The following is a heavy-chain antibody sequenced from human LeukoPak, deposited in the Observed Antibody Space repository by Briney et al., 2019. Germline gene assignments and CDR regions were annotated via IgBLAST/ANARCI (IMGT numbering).Heavy chain of an antibody. Sequence: GESLKISCKGSGYSFTSYWIGWVRQMPGKGLEWMGIIYPGDSDTRYSPSFQGQVTISADKSISTAYLQWSSLKASDTAMYYCARARPKNYYGSGSYSYFDYWCQGTLVTVSS. CDR1: GYSFTSYW. D-gene: IGHD3-10*01. V-gene: IGHV5-51*01. CDR3: ARARPKNYYGSGSYSYFDY. J-gene: IGHJ4*02. CDR2: IYPGDSDT.